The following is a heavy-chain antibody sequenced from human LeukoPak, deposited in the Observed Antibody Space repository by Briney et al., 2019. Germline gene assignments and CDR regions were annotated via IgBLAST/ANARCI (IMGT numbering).Heavy chain of an antibody. CDR2: IYYSGST. CDR1: GCSISSGDYC. Sequence: SQTLSLTCTVSGCSISSGDYCWSWIRQPPGKGLEWIGYIYYSGSTYYNPSLKSRVTISVDTSKNQFSLKLSSVTAADTAVYYCARAYDSRGCFDYWGQGTLVTVSS. D-gene: IGHD3-3*01. CDR3: ARAYDSRGCFDY. J-gene: IGHJ4*02. V-gene: IGHV4-30-4*01.